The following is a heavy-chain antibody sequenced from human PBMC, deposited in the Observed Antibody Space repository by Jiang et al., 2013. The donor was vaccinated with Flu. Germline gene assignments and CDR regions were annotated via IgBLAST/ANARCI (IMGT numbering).Heavy chain of an antibody. CDR2: WYD. J-gene: IGHJ6*02. Sequence: WYDDYAVSVKSRIIVNPDTSKNQFSLQLNSVTPEDTAVYYCARGFYGMDVWGQGTTVAVSS. V-gene: IGHV6-1*01. CDR3: ARGFYGMDV.